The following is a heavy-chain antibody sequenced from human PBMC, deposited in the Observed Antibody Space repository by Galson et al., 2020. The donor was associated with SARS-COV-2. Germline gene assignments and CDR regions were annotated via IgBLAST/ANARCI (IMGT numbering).Heavy chain of an antibody. CDR3: AREGYSYGYYFDF. Sequence: GESLKLSCAPSGFTFNTWTMNWVRQAPGKGLEWVASISYNSDYIYYADSVKGRFTISRDNAKDSLYLQMNSLRAEDTAVYFCAREGYSYGYYFDFWGQGTLVTVSS. J-gene: IGHJ4*02. D-gene: IGHD5-18*01. V-gene: IGHV3-21*01. CDR2: ISYNSDYI. CDR1: GFTFNTWT.